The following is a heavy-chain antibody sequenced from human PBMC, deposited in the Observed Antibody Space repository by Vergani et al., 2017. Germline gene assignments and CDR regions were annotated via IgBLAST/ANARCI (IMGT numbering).Heavy chain of an antibody. CDR2: IYYSGST. D-gene: IGHD4-23*01. CDR3: ARVPTTVVRYFDL. CDR1: GGSISSSSYY. Sequence: QLQLQESGPGLVKPSETLSLTCTVSGGSISSSSYYWGWIRQPPGKGLEWIGSIYYSGSTYYNPSLKSRVTISVDTSKNQFSLKLSSVTAADTAVYYCARVPTTVVRYFDLWGRGTLVTVSS. V-gene: IGHV4-39*01. J-gene: IGHJ2*01.